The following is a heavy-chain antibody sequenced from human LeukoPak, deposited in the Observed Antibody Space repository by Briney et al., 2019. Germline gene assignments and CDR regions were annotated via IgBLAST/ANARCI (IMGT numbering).Heavy chain of an antibody. D-gene: IGHD6-19*01. J-gene: IGHJ4*02. Sequence: QSGGSLRLSCAASGFTFSSYSMNWVRQAPGKGLEWVSYISSSSSTIYYADSVKGRFTISRDNAKNSLYLQMNSLRAEDTAVYYCARGAVAGTSGYWGQGTLVTVSS. V-gene: IGHV3-48*01. CDR1: GFTFSSYS. CDR2: ISSSSSTI. CDR3: ARGAVAGTSGY.